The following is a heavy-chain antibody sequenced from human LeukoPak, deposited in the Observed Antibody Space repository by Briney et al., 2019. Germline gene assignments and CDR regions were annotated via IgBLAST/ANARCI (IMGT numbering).Heavy chain of an antibody. V-gene: IGHV3-30-3*01. Sequence: PGGSLRLSCAASGFTFSDYAMHWVRQAPGQGLEWVAAISYDASGKYYADSVKGRFTISRDNSKSTLYLQINSLRAEDTAVYYCTREVYGDYELPYLAYWGQGNLVTVSS. D-gene: IGHD4-17*01. CDR1: GFTFSDYA. CDR3: TREVYGDYELPYLAY. J-gene: IGHJ4*02. CDR2: ISYDASGK.